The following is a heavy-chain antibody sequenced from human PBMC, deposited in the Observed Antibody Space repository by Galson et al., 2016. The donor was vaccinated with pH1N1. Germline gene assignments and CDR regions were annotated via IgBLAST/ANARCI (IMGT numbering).Heavy chain of an antibody. Sequence: SLRLSCAASGFTFDDYAMHWVRQAPGKGLEWVSRISWNSGSIGYADSMKGRFTIDRDNAKNSLYLQMNSLGAEDTALYYCAKDSHYYGSGPLGYWGQGTLVTVSS. J-gene: IGHJ4*02. D-gene: IGHD3-10*01. CDR1: GFTFDDYA. CDR3: AKDSHYYGSGPLGY. CDR2: ISWNSGSI. V-gene: IGHV3-9*01.